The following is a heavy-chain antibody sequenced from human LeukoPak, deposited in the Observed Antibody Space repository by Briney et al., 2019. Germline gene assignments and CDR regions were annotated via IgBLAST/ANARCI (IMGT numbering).Heavy chain of an antibody. V-gene: IGHV3-21*01. Sequence: GGSLRLSCAASGFTFSSYSMNWVRQAPGKGLEWVSSISSSSSYIYYADSVKGRFTISRDNAKNTLYLQMNSLGAEDTAVYYCARDRITMVRGVIDWGQGTLVTVSS. D-gene: IGHD3-10*01. J-gene: IGHJ4*02. CDR2: ISSSSSYI. CDR1: GFTFSSYS. CDR3: ARDRITMVRGVID.